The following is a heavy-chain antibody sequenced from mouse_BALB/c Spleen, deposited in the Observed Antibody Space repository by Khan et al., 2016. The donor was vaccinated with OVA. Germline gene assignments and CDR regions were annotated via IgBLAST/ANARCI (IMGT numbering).Heavy chain of an antibody. CDR3: SRICGGDFDY. V-gene: IGHV3-2*02. Sequence: EVKLLESGPGLVKPSQSLSLTCTVTGYSITSDYACYWIRQFPGNKLEWLGFISYSGNTNYNPSFKSRISITRDTSKNQFFLQLNSVTTEDTATDYCSRICGGDFDYWGQGTTLTVSS. CDR1: GYSITSDYA. J-gene: IGHJ2*01. CDR2: ISYSGNT.